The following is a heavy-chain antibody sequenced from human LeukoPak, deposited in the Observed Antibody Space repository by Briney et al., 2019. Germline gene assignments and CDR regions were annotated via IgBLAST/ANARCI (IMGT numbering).Heavy chain of an antibody. D-gene: IGHD6-19*01. V-gene: IGHV3-30-3*01. CDR3: AREYSSGWNDYYYYGLDV. J-gene: IGHJ6*02. CDR2: ISYDGSNK. Sequence: GGSLRLSCAASGFTFSSYAMHWVRQAPGKGLEWVAVISYDGSNKYYADSVKGRFTISRDNSKNTLYLQMNSLRAEDTAVYYCAREYSSGWNDYYYYGLDVWGQGTTVTVSS. CDR1: GFTFSSYA.